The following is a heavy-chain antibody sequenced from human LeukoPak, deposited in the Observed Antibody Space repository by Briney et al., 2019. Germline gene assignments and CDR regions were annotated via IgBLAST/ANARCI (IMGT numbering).Heavy chain of an antibody. J-gene: IGHJ6*02. V-gene: IGHV1-69*13. CDR3: ARGYCSSTSCYTADYYYYGMDV. Sequence: ASVKVSCKASGGTFSSYAISWVRQAPGQGLEWMGGIIPIFGTANYAQKFQGRVTITADESTSTAYMELSSLRSEDTAVYYCARGYCSSTSCYTADYYYYGMDVWGQGTTVTVSS. CDR2: IIPIFGTA. D-gene: IGHD2-2*02. CDR1: GGTFSSYA.